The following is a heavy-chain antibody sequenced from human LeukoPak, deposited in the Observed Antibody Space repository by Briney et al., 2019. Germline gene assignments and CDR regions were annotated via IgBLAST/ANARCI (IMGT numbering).Heavy chain of an antibody. CDR2: IYYSGST. D-gene: IGHD2-2*01. CDR1: GGSISSYY. Sequence: SETLSLTCTVSGGSISSYYWSWIRQPPGEGLEWIGYIYYSGSTNYNPSLKSRVTISVDTSKNQFSLKLSSVTAADTAVYYCARVPVVPATLYYYYGMDVWGQGTTVTVSS. J-gene: IGHJ6*02. V-gene: IGHV4-59*01. CDR3: ARVPVVPATLYYYYGMDV.